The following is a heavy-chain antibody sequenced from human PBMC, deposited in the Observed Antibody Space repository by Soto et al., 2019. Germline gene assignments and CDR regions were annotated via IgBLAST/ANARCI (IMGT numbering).Heavy chain of an antibody. CDR2: ISSNGGST. Sequence: PGGSLSLSCAASGFTFSSYAMHWVRQAPGKGLEYVSAISSNGGSTYYANSVKGRFTISRDNSKNTLYLQMNSLRAEDTAVYYCARDPHYYYDSTGYYDYWGQGT. D-gene: IGHD3-22*01. V-gene: IGHV3-64*01. CDR1: GFTFSSYA. J-gene: IGHJ4*02. CDR3: ARDPHYYYDSTGYYDY.